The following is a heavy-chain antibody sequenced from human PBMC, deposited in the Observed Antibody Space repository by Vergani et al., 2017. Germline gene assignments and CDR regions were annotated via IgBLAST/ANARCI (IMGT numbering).Heavy chain of an antibody. CDR3: AKAQVRARYYYGSGSYYGGY. V-gene: IGHV3-30*04. J-gene: IGHJ4*02. CDR1: GFTFSSYA. D-gene: IGHD3-10*01. Sequence: QVQLVESGGGVVQPGRSLRLSCAASGFTFSSYAMHWVRQAPGKGLEWVAVISYDGSNKYYADSVKGRFTISRDNSKNTLYLQMNSLRAEDTAVYYCAKAQVRARYYYGSGSYYGGYWGQGTLVTVSS. CDR2: ISYDGSNK.